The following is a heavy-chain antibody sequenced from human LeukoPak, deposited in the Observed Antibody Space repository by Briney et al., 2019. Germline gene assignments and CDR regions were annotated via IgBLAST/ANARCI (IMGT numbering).Heavy chain of an antibody. J-gene: IGHJ4*02. Sequence: PGGSLRLSCAASGFTFTYAWMSWVRQAPGKGLEWVGRIKSKTDGGTTYYAAPVKGRFTISRDDSKNTLYLQINSLKTEDTAVYYCARDGGPSSSWYYFDYWGQGTLVTVSS. D-gene: IGHD6-13*01. V-gene: IGHV3-15*01. CDR2: IKSKTDGGTT. CDR3: ARDGGPSSSWYYFDY. CDR1: GFTFTYAW.